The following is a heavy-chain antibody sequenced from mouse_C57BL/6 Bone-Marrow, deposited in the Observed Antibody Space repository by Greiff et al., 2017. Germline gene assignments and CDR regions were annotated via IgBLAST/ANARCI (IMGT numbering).Heavy chain of an antibody. V-gene: IGHV2-6*01. CDR3: ASTLGFPFAY. CDR1: GFSLTSYG. Sequence: VQLQESGPGLVAPSQSLSITCTVSGFSLTSYGVDWVRQSPGKGLEWLGVIWGVGSTNYNSAPKSRLSISKDNSKSQVFLKMNSLQTDDTAMYYCASTLGFPFAYWGQGTLVTVSA. D-gene: IGHD3-1*01. J-gene: IGHJ3*01. CDR2: IWGVGST.